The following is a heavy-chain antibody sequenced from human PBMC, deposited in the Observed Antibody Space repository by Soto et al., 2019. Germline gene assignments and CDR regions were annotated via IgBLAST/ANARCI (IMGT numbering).Heavy chain of an antibody. CDR1: GFTFSTYS. D-gene: IGHD2-21*02. V-gene: IGHV3-21*01. J-gene: IGHJ6*02. CDR2: IGTRSDI. CDR3: AREETAWPLAYGLDV. Sequence: GSLRLSCAASGFTFSTYSMHWVRQAPGKGLEWVSSIGTRSDIYYADSVKGRFTISRDNAKNSLSLQMNSLRAEDTGVYYCAREETAWPLAYGLDVWGQGTTVTVSS.